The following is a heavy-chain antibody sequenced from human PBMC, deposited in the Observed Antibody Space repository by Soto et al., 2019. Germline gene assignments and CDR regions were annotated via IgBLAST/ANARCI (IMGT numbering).Heavy chain of an antibody. J-gene: IGHJ3*02. CDR1: GYTFTSYY. D-gene: IGHD3-9*01. V-gene: IGHV1-46*03. CDR3: ARGPVLRYFDWRLDAFDI. Sequence: ASVKVSCKASGYTFTSYYMHWVRRAPGQGLEWMGIINPSGGSTSYAQKFQGRVTMTRDTSTSTVYMELSSLRSEDTAVYYCARGPVLRYFDWRLDAFDIWGQGTMVTVSS. CDR2: INPSGGST.